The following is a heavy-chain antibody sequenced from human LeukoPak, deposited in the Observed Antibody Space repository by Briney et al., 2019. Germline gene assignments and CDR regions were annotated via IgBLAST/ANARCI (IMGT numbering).Heavy chain of an antibody. V-gene: IGHV4-39*07. Sequence: SETLSLTCTVSSGSISSKNYYWGWIRQPPGKGLEWIGSIYYSGSTYYNPSLRSRVTISVDTSKNQFSLKLSSVTAADTAVYYCARVFDSGSQAYFYYMDVWGKGTTVTISS. CDR3: ARVFDSGSQAYFYYMDV. D-gene: IGHD3-10*01. J-gene: IGHJ6*03. CDR1: SGSISSKNYY. CDR2: IYYSGST.